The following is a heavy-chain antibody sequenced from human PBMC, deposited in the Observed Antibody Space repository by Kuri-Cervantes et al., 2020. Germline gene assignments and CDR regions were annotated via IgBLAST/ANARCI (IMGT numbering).Heavy chain of an antibody. CDR1: GFTFSSYA. D-gene: IGHD2-2*01. CDR2: ISGSGGPT. Sequence: GGSLRLSCVVSGFTFSSYAMSWVRQAPGKGLEWVSAISGSGGPTYNADSVEGRFTISRDDSKNSLYLQMNSLRAEDTAVYYCAKAGCTFTSCYLNVWGQGTLVTVSS. CDR3: AKAGCTFTSCYLNV. V-gene: IGHV3-23*01. J-gene: IGHJ4*02.